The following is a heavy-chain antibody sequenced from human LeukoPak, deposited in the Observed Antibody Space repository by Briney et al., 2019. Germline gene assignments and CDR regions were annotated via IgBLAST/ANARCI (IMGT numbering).Heavy chain of an antibody. Sequence: PSQTLSLTCTVSGGSISSGGYYWSWIRQHPGKGLEWIGYIYYSGSTYYNPSLKSRVTISVDTSKNQFSLKLSSVTAADTAVYYCARRGMVRGVYWFDPWGQGTLVTVSS. CDR2: IYYSGST. CDR3: ARRGMVRGVYWFDP. V-gene: IGHV4-31*03. CDR1: GGSISSGGYY. J-gene: IGHJ5*02. D-gene: IGHD3-10*01.